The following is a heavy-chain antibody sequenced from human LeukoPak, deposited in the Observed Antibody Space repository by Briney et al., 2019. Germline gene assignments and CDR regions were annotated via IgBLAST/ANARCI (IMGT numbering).Heavy chain of an antibody. CDR1: GGSISSSSYY. V-gene: IGHV4-39*01. J-gene: IGHJ4*02. Sequence: SETLSLTCTVSGGSISSSSYYWGWIRQPPGKGLEWIGSIYYSGSTYYNPSLKSRVTISVDTSKNQFSLKLSSVTAADTAVYYCARPHCGGDCYLRSYYFDYWGQGTLVTVSS. CDR3: ARPHCGGDCYLRSYYFDY. D-gene: IGHD2-21*02. CDR2: IYYSGST.